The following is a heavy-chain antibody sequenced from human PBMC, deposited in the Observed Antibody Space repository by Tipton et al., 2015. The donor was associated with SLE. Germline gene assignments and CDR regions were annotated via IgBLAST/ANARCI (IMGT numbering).Heavy chain of an antibody. D-gene: IGHD3-22*01. J-gene: IGHJ3*02. V-gene: IGHV4-39*07. CDR1: GGSISSSSYY. Sequence: TLSLTCTVSGGSISSSSYYWGWIRQPPGKGLEWIGSIYYSGSTDYNPSLKSRVTMSMDTSKNQFSLKLSSVTAADTAVYYCARHRDYFDTSGYRVNDAFDIWGQGTVVTVSS. CDR3: ARHRDYFDTSGYRVNDAFDI. CDR2: IYYSGST.